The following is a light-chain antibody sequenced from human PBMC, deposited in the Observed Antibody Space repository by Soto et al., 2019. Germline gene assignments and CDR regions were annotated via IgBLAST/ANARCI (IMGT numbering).Light chain of an antibody. CDR2: DVS. V-gene: IGLV2-14*01. CDR3: SSYTSSSTLV. Sequence: QSALTQPASVCGSPGQWITISCTGTSSDVGGYNYVSWYQQHPGEAAKLMIYDVSNRPSGVSNRFSGSKSGNTASLTISGLQAQDEADYYCSSYTSSSTLVFGTGTKLTVL. CDR1: SSDVGGYNY. J-gene: IGLJ1*01.